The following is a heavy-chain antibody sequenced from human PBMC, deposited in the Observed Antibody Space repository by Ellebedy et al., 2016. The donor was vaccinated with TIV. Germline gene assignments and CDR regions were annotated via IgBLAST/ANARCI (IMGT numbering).Heavy chain of an antibody. V-gene: IGHV3-7*01. CDR3: ARLGVDGTWRRWYFDL. D-gene: IGHD6-19*01. CDR1: GFSFSSYW. J-gene: IGHJ2*01. Sequence: GESLKISCAASGFSFSSYWMSWVRQAPGKGLESVANTKQDGSEKYYVDSVRGRFTISRDNAKNSLYLQMNNLRAEDTAVYYCARLGVDGTWRRWYFDLWGRGTMVTVSS. CDR2: TKQDGSEK.